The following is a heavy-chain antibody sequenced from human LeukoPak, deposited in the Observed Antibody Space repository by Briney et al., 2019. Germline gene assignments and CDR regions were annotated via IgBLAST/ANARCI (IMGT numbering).Heavy chain of an antibody. Sequence: GGSPRLSCAASGFTFDDYAMHWVRQAPGKGLEWVSGISWNSGSIGYADSAKGRFTISRDNAKNSLYLQMNSLRAEDTALYYCAKDKGYCSGGSCEGYFDYWGQGTLVTVSS. CDR2: ISWNSGSI. J-gene: IGHJ4*02. D-gene: IGHD2-15*01. CDR3: AKDKGYCSGGSCEGYFDY. CDR1: GFTFDDYA. V-gene: IGHV3-9*01.